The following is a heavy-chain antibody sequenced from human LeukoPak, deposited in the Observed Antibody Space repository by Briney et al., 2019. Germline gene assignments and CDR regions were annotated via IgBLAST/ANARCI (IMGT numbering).Heavy chain of an antibody. Sequence: SETLSLTCAVYGGSFSGYYWSWIRQPPGKGLEWIGEINHSGSTNYNPSLKSRVTISVDTSKNQFPLKLSSVTAADTAVYYCARGGRRTYYYDSSGRLFDYWGQGTLVTVSS. J-gene: IGHJ4*02. CDR1: GGSFSGYY. CDR3: ARGGRRTYYYDSSGRLFDY. CDR2: INHSGST. V-gene: IGHV4-34*01. D-gene: IGHD3-22*01.